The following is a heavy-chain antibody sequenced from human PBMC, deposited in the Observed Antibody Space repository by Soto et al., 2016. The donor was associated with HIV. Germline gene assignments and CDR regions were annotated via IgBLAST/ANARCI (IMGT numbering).Heavy chain of an antibody. Sequence: QVQLVQSGAEVKKPGASVKVSCKASGYTFTSYDINWVRQATGQGLEWMGWMNPNSGNTGYAQKFQGRVTITRNTSISTVYMELSSLRSEDTAVYYCARVGGGERSYYDSRDDAFDIWGQGTMVTVSS. CDR3: ARVGGGERSYYDSRDDAFDI. D-gene: IGHD3-22*01. J-gene: IGHJ3*02. CDR1: GYTFTSYD. CDR2: MNPNSGNT. V-gene: IGHV1-8*03.